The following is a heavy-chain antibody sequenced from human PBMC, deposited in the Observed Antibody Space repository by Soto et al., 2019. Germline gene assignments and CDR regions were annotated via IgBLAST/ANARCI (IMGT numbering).Heavy chain of an antibody. CDR3: ARLVGNSWLDH. J-gene: IGHJ5*02. D-gene: IGHD6-6*01. CDR2: TYYRSIWQT. Sequence: QVQLQQSGPGLVKPSQTLSLTCAISGDSVSSNDAVWNWIRQSPSRGLEWLGRTYYRSIWQTEXAXSXKXXTTINPDASKNQFSLQLNSVTPEDTAMYYCARLVGNSWLDHWGQGTLVTVSA. CDR1: GDSVSSNDAV. V-gene: IGHV6-1*01.